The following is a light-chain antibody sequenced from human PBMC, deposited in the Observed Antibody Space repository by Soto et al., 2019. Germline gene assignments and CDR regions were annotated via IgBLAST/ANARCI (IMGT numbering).Light chain of an antibody. CDR1: QGIFYN. CDR3: QQYGSSPIT. CDR2: DAS. Sequence: IVLTQSPATLSVSPGERATLSCRVSQGIFYNLAWFQQRPGQAPRLLIHDASTRASGIPDRFRGSKSGTDFTLTIRGLEPEDAALYYCQQYGSSPITFGQGTRLE. J-gene: IGKJ5*01. V-gene: IGKV3D-15*01.